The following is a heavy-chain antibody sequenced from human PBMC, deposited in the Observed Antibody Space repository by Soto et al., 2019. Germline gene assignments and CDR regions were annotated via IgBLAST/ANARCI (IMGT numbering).Heavy chain of an antibody. Sequence: ASVKVSCKASGYTFTSYGISWVRQAPGQGLEWMGWISAYNGNTNYAQKLQGRVTMTTDTSTSTAYMELGSLRSDDTAVYYCASIMEEYYDFPSGMDVWGQGTTVTVSS. CDR2: ISAYNGNT. J-gene: IGHJ6*02. CDR1: GYTFTSYG. CDR3: ASIMEEYYDFPSGMDV. D-gene: IGHD3-3*01. V-gene: IGHV1-18*01.